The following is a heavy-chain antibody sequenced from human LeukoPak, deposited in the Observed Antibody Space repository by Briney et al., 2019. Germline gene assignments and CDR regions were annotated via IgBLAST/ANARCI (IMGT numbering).Heavy chain of an antibody. V-gene: IGHV3-30*18. Sequence: GGSLRLSCAASGFTFSSYEMNWVRQAPGKGLEWVAVISYDGSNKYYADSVKGRFTISRDNSKNTLYLQMNSLRAEDTAVYYCAKDGTGWNYAYYFDYWGQGTLVTVSS. CDR3: AKDGTGWNYAYYFDY. D-gene: IGHD1-7*01. J-gene: IGHJ4*02. CDR2: ISYDGSNK. CDR1: GFTFSSYE.